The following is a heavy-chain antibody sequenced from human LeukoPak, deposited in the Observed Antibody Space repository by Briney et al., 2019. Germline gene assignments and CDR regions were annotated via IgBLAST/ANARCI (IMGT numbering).Heavy chain of an antibody. CDR2: IAGSGGGT. CDR3: AKDHRYCSGGSCYYE. V-gene: IGHV3-23*01. Sequence: PGGSLRLSCAASGFTFSSYAMTWVRQAPGKGLEWVSGIAGSGGGTHYADSVKGRFTVSRDNSKKTLYLQMNSLRAEDTAVYYCAKDHRYCSGGSCYYEWGQGTLVIVSS. J-gene: IGHJ4*02. D-gene: IGHD2-15*01. CDR1: GFTFSSYA.